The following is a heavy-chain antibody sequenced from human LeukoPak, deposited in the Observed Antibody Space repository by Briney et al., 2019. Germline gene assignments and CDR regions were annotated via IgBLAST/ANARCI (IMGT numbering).Heavy chain of an antibody. Sequence: ETLSLTCTVSGGSISSYYWSWVRQAPGKGLEWVSLISNSGGRTYYAESVKGRFAISRDNSKNTLYLQMNSLRAEDTAVYYCAKYISGSDYYYYGMDVWGQGTTVTVSS. CDR2: ISNSGGRT. CDR1: GGSISSYY. CDR3: AKYISGSDYYYYGMDV. J-gene: IGHJ6*02. D-gene: IGHD6-19*01. V-gene: IGHV3-23*01.